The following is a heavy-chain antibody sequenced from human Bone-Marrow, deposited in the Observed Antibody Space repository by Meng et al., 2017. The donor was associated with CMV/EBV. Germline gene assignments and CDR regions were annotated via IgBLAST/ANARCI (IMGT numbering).Heavy chain of an antibody. D-gene: IGHD3-22*01. CDR3: ARSTPDDSSGYLGY. V-gene: IGHV4-31*02. CDR2: IYYSGST. Sequence: SGGSISSGGYYWSWIRQHPGKGLERIGYIYYSGSTYYNPSLKSRVTISVDTSKNQFSLKLSSVTAADTAAYYCARSTPDDSSGYLGYWGQGTPVTVSS. J-gene: IGHJ4*02. CDR1: GGSISSGGYY.